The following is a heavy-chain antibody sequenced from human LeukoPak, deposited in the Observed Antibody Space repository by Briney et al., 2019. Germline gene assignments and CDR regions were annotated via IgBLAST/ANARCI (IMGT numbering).Heavy chain of an antibody. CDR1: GFTFSGYS. Sequence: GGSLRLSCAASGFTFSGYSMNWVRQAPGKGLEWVSSISSSSSYIYYADSVKGRFTISRDNAKNSLYLQMNSLRAEDTAVYYCARPRGEYYYDSSGYYSSSLDYWGQGTLVTVSS. CDR2: ISSSSSYI. CDR3: ARPRGEYYYDSSGYYSSSLDY. J-gene: IGHJ4*02. V-gene: IGHV3-21*01. D-gene: IGHD3-22*01.